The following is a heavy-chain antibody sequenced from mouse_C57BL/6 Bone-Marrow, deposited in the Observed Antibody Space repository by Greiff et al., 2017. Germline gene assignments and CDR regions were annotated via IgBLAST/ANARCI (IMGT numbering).Heavy chain of an antibody. D-gene: IGHD1-1*01. V-gene: IGHV2-9-1*01. CDR1: GFSLTSYA. CDR3: ARYWGYGSSYGYFDV. CDR2: IWPGGGA. Sequence: QVQLQESGPGLVAPSQCLSITCTVSGFSLTSYAISWVSQPPGKGLEWLGVIWPGGGANYNSALKSSLSNSKDNAKSQVFLKMNCLQTDDTARYDCARYWGYGSSYGYFDVWGTGTTVTVSS. J-gene: IGHJ1*03.